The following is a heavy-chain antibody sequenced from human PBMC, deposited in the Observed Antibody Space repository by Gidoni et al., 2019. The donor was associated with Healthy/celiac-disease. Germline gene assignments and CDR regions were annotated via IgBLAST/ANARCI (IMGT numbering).Heavy chain of an antibody. J-gene: IGHJ4*02. V-gene: IGHV3-30-3*01. CDR3: ARERDNDYGDHIDY. Sequence: QEQLVESGGDVVQPGRSLRLSCAASGFTFSSNAMHWVRQAPGKGLEWVAVISYDGNNKYYADSVKGRFTISRDNSKNTLYLQMNSLRAEDTAVYYCARERDNDYGDHIDYWGQGTLVIVSS. CDR1: GFTFSSNA. D-gene: IGHD4-17*01. CDR2: ISYDGNNK.